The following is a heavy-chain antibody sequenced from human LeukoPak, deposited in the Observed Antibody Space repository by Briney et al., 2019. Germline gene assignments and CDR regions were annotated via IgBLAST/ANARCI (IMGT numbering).Heavy chain of an antibody. D-gene: IGHD5-12*01. J-gene: IGHJ3*02. CDR3: ARVEQGGYGAFDI. CDR2: IYHSGNT. CDR1: GGSISSGGYY. Sequence: SQTLSLTCTVSGGSISSGGYYWSWIRQPPGKGLEWIVYIYHSGNTYYNPSLKSRVTISVDRSNNQFSLKLSSVTAADTAVYYCARVEQGGYGAFDIWGQGTMVTVSS. V-gene: IGHV4-30-2*01.